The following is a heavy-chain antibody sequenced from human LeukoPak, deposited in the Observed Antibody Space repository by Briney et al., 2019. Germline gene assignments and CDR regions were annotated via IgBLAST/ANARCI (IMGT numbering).Heavy chain of an antibody. CDR1: GGSFSGYY. J-gene: IGHJ4*02. CDR3: ARAYCTNGVCSAYYFDY. Sequence: SETLSLTCAVYGGSFSGYYWGWIRQPAGKGLEWIGRIYTSGSTNYNPSLKSRVTMSVDTSKNQFSLKLSSVTAADTAVYYCARAYCTNGVCSAYYFDYWGQGTLVTVSS. D-gene: IGHD2-8*01. V-gene: IGHV4-59*10. CDR2: IYTSGST.